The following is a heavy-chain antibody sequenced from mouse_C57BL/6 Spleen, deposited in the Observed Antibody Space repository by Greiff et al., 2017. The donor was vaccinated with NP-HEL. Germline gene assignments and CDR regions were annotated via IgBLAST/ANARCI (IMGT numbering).Heavy chain of an antibody. Sequence: VQLQQSGAELVRPGASVTLSCKASGYTFTDYEMHWVKQTPVHGLEWIGAIDPETGGTAYNQKFKGKAILTADKSSSTASMELRSLTSEDSAVYYCTRGNGNYVFAYWGQGTLVTVSA. J-gene: IGHJ3*01. CDR2: IDPETGGT. CDR1: GYTFTDYE. D-gene: IGHD2-1*01. V-gene: IGHV1-15*01. CDR3: TRGNGNYVFAY.